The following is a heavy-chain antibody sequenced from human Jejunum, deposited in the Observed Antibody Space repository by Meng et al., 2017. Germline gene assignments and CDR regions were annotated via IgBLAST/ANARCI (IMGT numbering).Heavy chain of an antibody. Sequence: GESLKISCAASGFSFSDPYMDWVRQAPGKGLEWVGRIKNKRDSYTADYAASVKDRFTISRDDSENSLFLQMNSLKTEDTAVYYCARDWFTSLADWGQGTLVTVSS. D-gene: IGHD3-16*01. CDR1: GFSFSDPY. CDR2: IKNKRDSYTA. J-gene: IGHJ4*02. V-gene: IGHV3-72*01. CDR3: ARDWFTSLAD.